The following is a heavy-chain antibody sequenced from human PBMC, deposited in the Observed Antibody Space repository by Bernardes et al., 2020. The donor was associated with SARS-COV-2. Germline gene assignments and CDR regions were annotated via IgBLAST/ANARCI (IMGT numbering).Heavy chain of an antibody. CDR2: ISVHNGNT. Sequence: ASVKVSCKASGYTFTSYGIIWVRQAPGQGLEWMGWISVHNGNTNYAQKFQGRVTMTTDTSTSTSYMELRSLRSDDTAVYYCARPEYYDTSGYPLDIWGQGTMVTVSS. V-gene: IGHV1-18*01. CDR1: GYTFTSYG. D-gene: IGHD3-22*01. J-gene: IGHJ3*02. CDR3: ARPEYYDTSGYPLDI.